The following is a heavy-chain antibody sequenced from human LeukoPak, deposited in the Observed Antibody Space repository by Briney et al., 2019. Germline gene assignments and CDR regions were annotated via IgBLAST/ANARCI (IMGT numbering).Heavy chain of an antibody. J-gene: IGHJ4*02. CDR3: VRQDCSAGSCYLDH. CDR2: ISFHGKDK. Sequence: QTGGSLRLSCAASGFTFSSYAMHWVRQAPGKGLEWMTVISFHGKDKFYADSMKGRLTISRDNSQRTLVMEMNSLRAEDTAVYYCVRQDCSAGSCYLDHWGQGILVTVSS. CDR1: GFTFSSYA. D-gene: IGHD2-15*01. V-gene: IGHV3-30*04.